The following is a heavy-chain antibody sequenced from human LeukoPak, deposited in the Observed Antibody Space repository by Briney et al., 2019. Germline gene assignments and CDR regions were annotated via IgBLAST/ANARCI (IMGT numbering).Heavy chain of an antibody. V-gene: IGHV4-34*01. Sequence: SETLSLTCAVYGGSFSGYYWSWIRQPPGKGLEWIGEIKHSGSTNYNPSLKSRVTISVDTSKNQFSLKLSSVTAADTAVYYCARGFWSGYRYYYYYYMDVWGKGTTVTVSS. CDR3: ARGFWSGYRYYYYYYMDV. D-gene: IGHD3-3*01. CDR2: IKHSGST. CDR1: GGSFSGYY. J-gene: IGHJ6*03.